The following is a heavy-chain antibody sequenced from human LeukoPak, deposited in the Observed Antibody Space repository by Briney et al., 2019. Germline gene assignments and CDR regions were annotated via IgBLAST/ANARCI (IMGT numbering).Heavy chain of an antibody. CDR2: IYYSGST. D-gene: IGHD2/OR15-2a*01. V-gene: IGHV4-59*01. CDR1: GGSMSRYY. Sequence: PSETLSLTCTVSGGSMSRYYWTWIRQSPGKELEWIGYIYYSGSTHYNPSLKSRDTMSVDTSKSQFSLKLSSVTAADTAVYYCARPNTYDVGNNAFDVWGQGTMVTVSS. CDR3: ARPNTYDVGNNAFDV. J-gene: IGHJ3*01.